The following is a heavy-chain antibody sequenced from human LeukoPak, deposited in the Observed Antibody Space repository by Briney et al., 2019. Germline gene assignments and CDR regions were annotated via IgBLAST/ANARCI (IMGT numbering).Heavy chain of an antibody. V-gene: IGHV3-48*03. D-gene: IGHD1-1*01. CDR1: GFTFSSYE. Sequence: PGGSLRLSCAASGFTFSSYEMNWVRQAPGKGLEWVSYISSSGSTIYYADSVKGRFTISRDNAKNSLFLQMNSLRAEDTAVYYCVRCTFVLHKRCSAFDVWGQGTM. J-gene: IGHJ3*01. CDR3: VRCTFVLHKRCSAFDV. CDR2: ISSSGSTI.